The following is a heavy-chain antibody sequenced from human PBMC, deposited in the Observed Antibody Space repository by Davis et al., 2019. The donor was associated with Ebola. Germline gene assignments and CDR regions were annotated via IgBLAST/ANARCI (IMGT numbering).Heavy chain of an antibody. D-gene: IGHD3-10*01. CDR3: ARRGGVDV. Sequence: MPGGSLRLSCAVYGGSFIGYYLSWIRQPPGKGLEWIGEITHSGSTTYNPSLKSRVTISVDTSKNQFSLKLSSVTAADTAVYYCARRGGVDVWGQGTTVTVSS. CDR2: ITHSGST. V-gene: IGHV4-34*01. J-gene: IGHJ6*02. CDR1: GGSFIGYY.